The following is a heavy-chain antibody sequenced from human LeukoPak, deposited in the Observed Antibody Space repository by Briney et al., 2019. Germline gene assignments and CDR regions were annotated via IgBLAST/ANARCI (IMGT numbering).Heavy chain of an antibody. CDR3: ARADPITGTYSPFDY. V-gene: IGHV4-59*01. D-gene: IGHD1-26*01. CDR2: IYYSGNT. CDR1: GGSISSYY. J-gene: IGHJ4*02. Sequence: PSETLSLTCTVSGGSISSYYWSWIRQPPGKGLEWIGYIYYSGNTNYNPSLKSRVTISVDTSKSQFSLKLNSVTAADTAVYYCARADPITGTYSPFDYWGQGTLVTVSS.